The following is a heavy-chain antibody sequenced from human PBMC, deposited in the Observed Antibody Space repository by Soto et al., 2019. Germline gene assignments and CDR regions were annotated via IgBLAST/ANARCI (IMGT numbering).Heavy chain of an antibody. CDR2: IYYSGST. Sequence: PSETLSLTCTVSGGSISSYYWSWIRQPPGKGLEWIGYIYYSGSTNYNPSLKSRVTISVDTSKNQFSLKLSSVTAADTAVYYCARLPPSHYYFDYWGQGTLVTVSS. V-gene: IGHV4-59*01. CDR1: GGSISSYY. J-gene: IGHJ4*02. CDR3: ARLPPSHYYFDY.